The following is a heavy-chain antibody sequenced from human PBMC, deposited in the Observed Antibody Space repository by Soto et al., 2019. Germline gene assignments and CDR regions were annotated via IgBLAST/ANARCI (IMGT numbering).Heavy chain of an antibody. Sequence: EVQLVESGGGLVKPGGSLTLSCAASGFTFSNAWINWVRQAPGKGLEWVGRVKSKTHGGTTDFAVSVKGRFAISRDDSISMAFMRMNSLKIEDTAVYYWTTDSYITVTPVRLDYWCHGTLVTVSS. V-gene: IGHV3-15*07. CDR2: VKSKTHGGTT. J-gene: IGHJ4*01. CDR3: TTDSYITVTPVRLDY. CDR1: GFTFSNAW. D-gene: IGHD4-4*01.